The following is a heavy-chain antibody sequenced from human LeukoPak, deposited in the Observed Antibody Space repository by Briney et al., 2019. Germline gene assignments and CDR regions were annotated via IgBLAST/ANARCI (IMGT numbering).Heavy chain of an antibody. J-gene: IGHJ6*03. V-gene: IGHV4-34*01. Sequence: PSETLSLTCTVSGGSISGYYWSCIRQPPGKGREWIGEINHSGSTNYNPSLKSRVTISVDTSKNQFSLKLSSVTAADTAVYYCARGQKLAYYYYYYMDVWGKGTTVTVSS. CDR2: INHSGST. CDR1: GGSISGYY. D-gene: IGHD6-6*01. CDR3: ARGQKLAYYYYYYMDV.